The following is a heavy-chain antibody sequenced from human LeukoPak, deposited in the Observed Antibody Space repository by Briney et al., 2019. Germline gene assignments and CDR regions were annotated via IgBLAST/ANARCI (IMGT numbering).Heavy chain of an antibody. CDR3: ATLVVHDAFDI. D-gene: IGHD2-15*01. Sequence: ASVKVSCKASGYVFTSYYMHWVRQAPGQGLEWMGIINPSGGSTSYAQKFQGRVTMTRDTSTSTVYMELSSLRSEDTAVYYCATLVVHDAFDIWGQGTMVTVSS. CDR2: INPSGGST. CDR1: GYVFTSYY. J-gene: IGHJ3*02. V-gene: IGHV1-46*01.